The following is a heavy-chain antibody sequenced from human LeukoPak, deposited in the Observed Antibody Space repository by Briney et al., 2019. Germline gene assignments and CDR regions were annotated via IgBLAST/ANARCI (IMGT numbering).Heavy chain of an antibody. J-gene: IGHJ4*02. V-gene: IGHV3-23*01. CDR3: AKCMSGSGVCLNFDS. D-gene: IGHD2-21*02. CDR1: GFTFSSYA. CDR2: ISSGDSST. Sequence: PGGSLRLSCAASGFTFSSYAMSWVRQAPGKGLQWVSGISSGDSSTYYTDSVKGRFTISRDNSKNTLYLQIDSLRAEDTAVYYCAKCMSGSGVCLNFDSWGQGILVTVSS.